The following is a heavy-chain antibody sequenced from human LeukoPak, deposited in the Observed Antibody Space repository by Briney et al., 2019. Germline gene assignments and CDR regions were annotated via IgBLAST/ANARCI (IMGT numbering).Heavy chain of an antibody. V-gene: IGHV3-23*01. Sequence: GGSLLLSCSASGFTFSIYAISWVRHAPWKGLEWVSAINGSGASTYYADSVKGRFTISRDNSKNTLYLQMNSLRAEDTAVYYCVVVTGTWWGQGTLVTVSS. CDR3: VVVTGTW. CDR2: INGSGAST. D-gene: IGHD2-21*02. CDR1: GFTFSIYA. J-gene: IGHJ4*02.